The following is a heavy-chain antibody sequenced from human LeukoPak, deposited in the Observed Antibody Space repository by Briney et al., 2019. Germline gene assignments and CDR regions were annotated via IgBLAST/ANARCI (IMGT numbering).Heavy chain of an antibody. CDR1: GFNFSNYG. CDR3: AKLSSGGAFDI. CDR2: MSYDGTKK. V-gene: IGHV3-30*18. Sequence: GGSLRLSCAASGFNFSNYGMHWVRQAPGKGLEWVAVMSYDGTKKYYADSVKGRFTISRDNSKNTLYLQMNSLRAEDTAVYYCAKLSSGGAFDIWGQGTMVTVSS. J-gene: IGHJ3*02. D-gene: IGHD6-19*01.